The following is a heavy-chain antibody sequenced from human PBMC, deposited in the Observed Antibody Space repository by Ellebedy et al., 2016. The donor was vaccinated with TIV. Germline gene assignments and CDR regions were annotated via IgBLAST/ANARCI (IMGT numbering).Heavy chain of an antibody. Sequence: SETLSLTCTVSGVSMSSYFWSWIRQPPGTGLEWIGYIDYSGNTNYNPSLQSRVTVSVDTSKNQFSLKLTSVTAADTAVYFCARHDPRYYESSGFYYGGWVDPWGQGTLVTVSS. CDR2: IDYSGNT. V-gene: IGHV4-59*08. D-gene: IGHD3-22*01. CDR1: GVSMSSYF. CDR3: ARHDPRYYESSGFYYGGWVDP. J-gene: IGHJ5*02.